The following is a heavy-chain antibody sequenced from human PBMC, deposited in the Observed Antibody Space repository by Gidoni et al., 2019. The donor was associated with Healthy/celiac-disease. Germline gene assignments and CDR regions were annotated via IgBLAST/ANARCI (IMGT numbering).Heavy chain of an antibody. CDR2: INSSSSTI. D-gene: IGHD5-18*01. Sequence: EVQLVESGGGLVQPGGSLRLSCAASGFTFSSYSMNWVRQAPGKGLEWVSYINSSSSTIYYADSVKGRFTITRDKAKNSLYLQMNSLRAEDTAVYYCARVDTAMVLGFDPWGQGTLVTVSS. V-gene: IGHV3-48*01. J-gene: IGHJ5*02. CDR1: GFTFSSYS. CDR3: ARVDTAMVLGFDP.